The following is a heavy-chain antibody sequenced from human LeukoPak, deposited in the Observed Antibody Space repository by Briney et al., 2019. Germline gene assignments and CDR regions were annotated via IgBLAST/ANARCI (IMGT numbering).Heavy chain of an antibody. D-gene: IGHD3-22*01. J-gene: IGHJ3*02. CDR2: IYHSGST. Sequence: PSETLSLTCAVSVYSLSSGYYWGWIRQPPGKGLEWIGSIYHSGSTYYNPSLKSRVTISVDTSKNQFSLKLSSVTAADTAVYYCARQGLYYYDSSGPDAFDIWGQGTMVTVSS. V-gene: IGHV4-38-2*01. CDR1: VYSLSSGYY. CDR3: ARQGLYYYDSSGPDAFDI.